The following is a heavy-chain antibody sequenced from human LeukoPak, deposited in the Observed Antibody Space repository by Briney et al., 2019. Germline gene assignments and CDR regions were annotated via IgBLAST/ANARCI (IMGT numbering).Heavy chain of an antibody. CDR3: TRDLGHSGSYSLYFDY. CDR2: IRSKAYGGTT. J-gene: IGHJ4*02. V-gene: IGHV3-49*04. Sequence: PGGSLRLSCAASGFAFISYSINWVRQAPGKGLEWVGFIRSKAYGGTTEYAASVKGRFTISRDDSKSIAYLQMNSLKTEDTAVYYCTRDLGHSGSYSLYFDYWGQGTLVTVSS. D-gene: IGHD1-26*01. CDR1: GFAFISYS.